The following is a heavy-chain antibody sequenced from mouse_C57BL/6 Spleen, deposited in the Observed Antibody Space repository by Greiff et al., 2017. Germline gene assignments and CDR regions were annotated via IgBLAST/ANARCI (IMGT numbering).Heavy chain of an antibody. CDR1: GYTFTSYW. CDR2: IDPSDSYT. J-gene: IGHJ4*01. V-gene: IGHV1-69*01. Sequence: QVQLKQPGAELVMPGASVKLSCKASGYTFTSYWMHWVKQRPGQGLEWIGEIDPSDSYTNYNQKFKGKSTLTVDKSSSTAYMQLSSLTSEDSAVXYCARSPNYDGYSFYAMDYWGQGTSVTVSS. D-gene: IGHD2-3*01. CDR3: ARSPNYDGYSFYAMDY.